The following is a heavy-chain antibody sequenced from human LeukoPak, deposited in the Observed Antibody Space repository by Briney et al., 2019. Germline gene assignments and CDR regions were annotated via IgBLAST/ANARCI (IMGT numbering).Heavy chain of an antibody. Sequence: GGSLRLSCAASGFTFSSYSMNWVRQAPGKGLEWVSAISGSGGSTYYADSVKGRFTISRDNSKNTLYLQMNSLRAEDTAVYYCAKSPYGDYDLGAFDIWGQGTMVTVSS. CDR2: ISGSGGST. J-gene: IGHJ3*02. CDR3: AKSPYGDYDLGAFDI. V-gene: IGHV3-23*01. D-gene: IGHD4-17*01. CDR1: GFTFSSYS.